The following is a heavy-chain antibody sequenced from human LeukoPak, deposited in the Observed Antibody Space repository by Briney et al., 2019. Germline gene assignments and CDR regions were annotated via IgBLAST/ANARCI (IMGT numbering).Heavy chain of an antibody. J-gene: IGHJ6*02. D-gene: IGHD3-3*01. CDR1: GFTFSSYG. CDR2: ISYDGSNK. V-gene: IGHV3-30*18. CDR3: AKEDRDYDFWSGLNYYYGTDV. Sequence: GGSLRLSCAASGFTFSSYGMHWVCQAPGKGLEWVAVISYDGSNKYYADSVKGRFTISRDNSKNTLYLQMNSLRAEDTAVYYCAKEDRDYDFWSGLNYYYGTDVWGQGTTVTVSS.